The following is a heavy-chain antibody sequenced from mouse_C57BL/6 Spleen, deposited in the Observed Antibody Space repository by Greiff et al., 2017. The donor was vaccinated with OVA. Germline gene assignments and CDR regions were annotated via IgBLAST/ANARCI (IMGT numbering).Heavy chain of an antibody. CDR2: IYPGSGST. D-gene: IGHD2-3*01. J-gene: IGHJ4*01. Sequence: QVQLQQPGAELVKPGASVKMSCKASGYTFTSYWITWVKQRPGQGLEWIGDIYPGSGSTNYNEKFKGKATLTADTSSSTAYMQLSSLTSEDSAVYYCARGRDGYYVYAMDDWGQGTSVTVAS. CDR3: ARGRDGYYVYAMDD. V-gene: IGHV1-55*01. CDR1: GYTFTSYW.